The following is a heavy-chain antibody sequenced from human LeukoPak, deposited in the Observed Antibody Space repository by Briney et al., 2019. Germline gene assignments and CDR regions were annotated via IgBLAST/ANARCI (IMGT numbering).Heavy chain of an antibody. CDR3: ATPLDYYDRSDSHQGGD. Sequence: GGSLRLSCAASGFTFSSYSMNWVRQAPGKGLEWVSDISYSSSTKYYADSVKGRFTISRGNAKNSLYLQMNSLRAEDTAVYYCATPLDYYDRSDSHQGGDWGQGTLVTVSS. D-gene: IGHD3-22*01. CDR2: ISYSSSTK. V-gene: IGHV3-48*01. CDR1: GFTFSSYS. J-gene: IGHJ4*02.